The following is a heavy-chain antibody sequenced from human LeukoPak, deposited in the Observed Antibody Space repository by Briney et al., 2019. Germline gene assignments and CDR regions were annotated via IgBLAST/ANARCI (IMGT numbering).Heavy chain of an antibody. CDR1: GYTFTGYY. Sequence: ASVKVSCKASGYTFTGYYMHWVRQAPGQGLEWMGWINPNSGGTNYAQKFQGRVTMTRDTSISTAYMELSRLGSDDTAVYYFLRGTLGYGGNSPPTGYWGQGTLVTVSS. CDR2: INPNSGGT. D-gene: IGHD4-23*01. V-gene: IGHV1-2*02. CDR3: LRGTLGYGGNSPPTGY. J-gene: IGHJ4*02.